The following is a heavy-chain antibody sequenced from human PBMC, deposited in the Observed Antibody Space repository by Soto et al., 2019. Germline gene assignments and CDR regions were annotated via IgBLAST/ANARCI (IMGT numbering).Heavy chain of an antibody. CDR3: ARVGPTGWFEP. Sequence: QVHLVQSGAEVKKPGASVKVSCKASGYSFTDYYMHWVRQAPGQGLEWMGWINTKTGGTNYAQRVQGRITMSGDTSINTSYRELSRLRSDDTAVYYCARVGPTGWFEPWGQGTGVTVSA. J-gene: IGHJ5*02. V-gene: IGHV1-2*02. CDR1: GYSFTDYY. CDR2: INTKTGGT.